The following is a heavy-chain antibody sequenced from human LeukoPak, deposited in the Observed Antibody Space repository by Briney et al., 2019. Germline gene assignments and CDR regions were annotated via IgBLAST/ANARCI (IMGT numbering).Heavy chain of an antibody. V-gene: IGHV6-1*01. Sequence: SQTLSLTCALSGDSVSSNSPAWNWIRQSPSRGLEWLGRTYYRSKWYNDYAVSVKSRITINPDTSKNQFSLQLNSVTPEDTAVYYCARINGRLDDPHIWGQGTMVTVSS. CDR1: GDSVSSNSPA. D-gene: IGHD1-26*01. CDR3: ARINGRLDDPHI. CDR2: TYYRSKWYN. J-gene: IGHJ3*02.